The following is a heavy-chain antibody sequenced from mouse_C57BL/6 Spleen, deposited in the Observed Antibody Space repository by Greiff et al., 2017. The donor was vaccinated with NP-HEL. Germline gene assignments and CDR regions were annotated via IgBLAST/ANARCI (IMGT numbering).Heavy chain of an antibody. Sequence: QVQLQQSGAELARPGASVKLSCKASGYTFTSYGISWVKQRTGQGLEWIGEIYPRSGNTYYNEKFKGKATLTADKSSSTAYMELRSLTSEDSAVYFCARRGLNGDERGYWGQGTTLTVSS. J-gene: IGHJ2*01. V-gene: IGHV1-81*01. CDR1: GYTFTSYG. D-gene: IGHD4-1*01. CDR3: ARRGLNGDERGY. CDR2: IYPRSGNT.